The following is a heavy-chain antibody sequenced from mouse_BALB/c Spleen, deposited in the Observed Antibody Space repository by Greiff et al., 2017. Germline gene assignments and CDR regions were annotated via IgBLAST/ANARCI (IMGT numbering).Heavy chain of an antibody. CDR3: AREKYGNYVPYFDY. CDR2: INPGSGGT. D-gene: IGHD2-10*02. Sequence: QVQLQQSGAELVRPGTSVKVSCKASGYAFTNYLIEWVKQRPGQGLEWIGVINPGSGGTNYNEKFKGKATLTADKSSSTAYKQLSSLTSDDSAVYFCAREKYGNYVPYFDYWGQGTTLTVSS. V-gene: IGHV1-54*01. J-gene: IGHJ2*01. CDR1: GYAFTNYL.